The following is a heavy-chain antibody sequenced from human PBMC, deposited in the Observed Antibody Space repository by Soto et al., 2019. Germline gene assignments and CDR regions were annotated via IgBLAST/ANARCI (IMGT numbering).Heavy chain of an antibody. CDR3: ARWFYDRGPPRYFDY. J-gene: IGHJ4*02. CDR2: IYYSGST. Sequence: PSETLSLTCTVSGGSISSGDYYWNWIHQHPGKGLEWIGYIYYSGSTYYNPSLKSRVTISVDTSKNQFSLRLSSVTAADTALFYCARWFYDRGPPRYFDYWGQGALVTVSS. D-gene: IGHD3-22*01. V-gene: IGHV4-31*03. CDR1: GGSISSGDYY.